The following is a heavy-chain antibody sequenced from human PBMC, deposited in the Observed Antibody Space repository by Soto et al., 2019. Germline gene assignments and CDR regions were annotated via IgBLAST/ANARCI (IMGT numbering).Heavy chain of an antibody. J-gene: IGHJ5*02. CDR2: IIPIFGTA. D-gene: IGHD6-19*01. Sequence: AVKSSCKASGGNFSSYAISWVRQAPGQGLEWMGGIIPIFGTANYAQKFQGRVTITADKSTSTAYMELSSLRSEDTAVYYCARVGVYRSVFNWFDAWGQGTLVTVSS. V-gene: IGHV1-69*06. CDR3: ARVGVYRSVFNWFDA. CDR1: GGNFSSYA.